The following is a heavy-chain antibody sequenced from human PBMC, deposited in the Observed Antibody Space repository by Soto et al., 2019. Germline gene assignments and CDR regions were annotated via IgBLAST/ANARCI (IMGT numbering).Heavy chain of an antibody. D-gene: IGHD6-13*01. CDR2: IRSKGYGGTT. V-gene: IGHV3-49*03. J-gene: IGHJ4*02. CDR1: GFTFGDYA. Sequence: EVQLVESGGGLVQPGQSLRLSCTASGFTFGDYAMSWFRQAPGKGLEWVGFIRSKGYGGTTDYAASVKGRFTISRDDSKSIAYLQMDSRKTEDTAVYYCTRRGTIAAVDYWGQGSLVTVSS. CDR3: TRRGTIAAVDY.